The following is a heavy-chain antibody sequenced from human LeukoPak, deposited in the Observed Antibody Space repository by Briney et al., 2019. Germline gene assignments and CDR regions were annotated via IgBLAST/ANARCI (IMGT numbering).Heavy chain of an antibody. Sequence: SETLSLTCAVYGGSFSGYYWSWIRQPPGKGLEWIGEANHSGSTNYNPSLKSRVTISVDTSKNQFSLKLSSVTAADTAVYYCARGYKMRYYYGSGTRWNPGDAFDIWGQGTMVTVSS. CDR1: GGSFSGYY. CDR3: ARGYKMRYYYGSGTRWNPGDAFDI. J-gene: IGHJ3*02. D-gene: IGHD3-10*01. V-gene: IGHV4-34*01. CDR2: ANHSGST.